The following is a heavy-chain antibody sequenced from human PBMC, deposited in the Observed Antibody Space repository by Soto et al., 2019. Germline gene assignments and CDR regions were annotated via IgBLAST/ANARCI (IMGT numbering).Heavy chain of an antibody. CDR3: ARAHVPYYYDSSGYYYFDY. CDR1: GYTFTSYG. Sequence: ALVKVSCKASGYTFTSYGISWVRQAPGQGLEWMGWISAYNGNTNYAQKLQGRVTMTTDTSTSTAYMELRSLRSDDTAVYYCARAHVPYYYDSSGYYYFDYWGQGTLVTVSS. D-gene: IGHD3-22*01. J-gene: IGHJ4*02. V-gene: IGHV1-18*01. CDR2: ISAYNGNT.